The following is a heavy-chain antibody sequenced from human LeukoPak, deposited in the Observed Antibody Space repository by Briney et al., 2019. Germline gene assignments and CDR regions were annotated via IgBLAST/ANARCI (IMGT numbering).Heavy chain of an antibody. CDR2: INHSGST. J-gene: IGHJ5*02. Sequence: SETLSLICCVYGGSFSGCYWSWIRQPPGKGLEWIGEINHSGSTNYNPSPKSRVTISVDTSKNQFSLKLSSVTAADTAVYYCARGTDRDSSSSGGWFDPWGQGTLSPSPQ. CDR1: GGSFSGCY. CDR3: ARGTDRDSSSSGGWFDP. D-gene: IGHD6-6*01. V-gene: IGHV4-34*01.